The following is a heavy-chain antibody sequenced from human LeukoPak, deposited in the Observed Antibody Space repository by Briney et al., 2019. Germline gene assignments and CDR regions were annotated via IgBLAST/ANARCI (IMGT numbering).Heavy chain of an antibody. CDR3: AKGRNVVVPAAQEGDY. V-gene: IGHV3-30*18. CDR2: ISYDGSNK. J-gene: IGHJ4*02. CDR1: GFTFSSSG. Sequence: GGSLRLSCAASGFTFSSSGMHWVRQAPGKGLEWVSVISYDGSNKYYADSVKGRFTISRDNSKNTLYLQMNSLRAEDTAVYYCAKGRNVVVPAAQEGDYWGQGTLVTVSS. D-gene: IGHD2-2*01.